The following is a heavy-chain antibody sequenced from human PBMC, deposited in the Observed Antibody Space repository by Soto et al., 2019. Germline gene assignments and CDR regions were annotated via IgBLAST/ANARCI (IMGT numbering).Heavy chain of an antibody. CDR1: GYTFTSYY. D-gene: IGHD6-13*01. Sequence: GASVKVSCKASGYTFTSYYMHWVRQAPGQGLEWMGIINPSGGSTSYAQKFQGRVTMTRDTSTSTAYMELSSLRSEDTAVYYCARASIAAAGGYYYYYYGMDVWGQGTTVTVSS. J-gene: IGHJ6*02. V-gene: IGHV1-46*01. CDR3: ARASIAAAGGYYYYYYGMDV. CDR2: INPSGGST.